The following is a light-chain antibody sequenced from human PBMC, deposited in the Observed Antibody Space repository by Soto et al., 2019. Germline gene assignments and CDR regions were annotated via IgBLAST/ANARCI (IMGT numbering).Light chain of an antibody. CDR3: CSYTTNIAPYV. V-gene: IGLV2-14*03. J-gene: IGLJ1*01. CDR2: DVV. Sequence: QSVLTQPPSASGTPGQRVTISCSGSNSNIGSNTVNWYQQHPGKAPKLIIYDVVNRPSGVSSRFSGSKSGNTASLTISGLQAEDEADYYCCSYTTNIAPYVFGTGTKVTVL. CDR1: NSNIGSNT.